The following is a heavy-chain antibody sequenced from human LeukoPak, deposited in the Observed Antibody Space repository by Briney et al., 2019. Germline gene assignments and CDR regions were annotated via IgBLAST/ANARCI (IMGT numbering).Heavy chain of an antibody. CDR3: ARTVLGATGYFDY. J-gene: IGHJ4*02. CDR1: GYIFTNYE. V-gene: IGHV7-4-1*02. Sequence: GASVKVSCKASGYIFTNYEMSWVRQAPGQGLEWMGWINTTTGSPTYAQGFTGRFVFSLDTSVSTTYLQISSLGAEDTAVYYCARTVLGATGYFDYWGQGTLITVSS. CDR2: INTTTGSP. D-gene: IGHD1-26*01.